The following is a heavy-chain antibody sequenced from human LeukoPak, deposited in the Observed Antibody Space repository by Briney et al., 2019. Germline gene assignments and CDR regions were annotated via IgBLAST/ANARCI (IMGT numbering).Heavy chain of an antibody. V-gene: IGHV1-2*02. D-gene: IGHD5-12*01. CDR3: AGGGYSGFDPFDY. CDR1: GYTFTGYY. Sequence: ASVKVSCKASGYTFTGYYMHWVRQAPGQGLEWMGWINPISGVTNFAQNFLGRVSMSRDTSIRTAYLDMYSLTFDDTAVFYCAGGGYSGFDPFDYWGQGTLVTVSS. J-gene: IGHJ4*02. CDR2: INPISGVT.